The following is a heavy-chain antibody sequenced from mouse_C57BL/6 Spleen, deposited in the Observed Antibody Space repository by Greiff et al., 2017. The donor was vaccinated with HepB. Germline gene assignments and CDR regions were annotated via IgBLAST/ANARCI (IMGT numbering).Heavy chain of an antibody. Sequence: QVHVKQSGAELVRPGASVTLSCKASGYTFTDYEMHWVKQTPVHGLEWIGAIDPETGGTAYNQKFKGKAILTADKSSSTAYMELRSLTSEDSAVYYCTRYLTTVVARGDWYFDVWGTGTTVTVSS. CDR1: GYTFTDYE. V-gene: IGHV1-15*01. CDR2: IDPETGGT. CDR3: TRYLTTVVARGDWYFDV. J-gene: IGHJ1*03. D-gene: IGHD1-1*01.